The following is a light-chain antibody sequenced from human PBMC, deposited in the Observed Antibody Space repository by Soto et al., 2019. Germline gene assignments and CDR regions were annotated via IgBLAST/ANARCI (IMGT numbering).Light chain of an antibody. Sequence: DIQMTQSPSSLSASVGDRVTITCQASQDISNYLNWYQQKPGKAPKLLIYEASNLETGVPSRFSGSGSGTAFTFTISSLQPEDISTYYCQQYDNLPYTFGQGTKLEIK. CDR3: QQYDNLPYT. CDR1: QDISNY. V-gene: IGKV1-33*01. CDR2: EAS. J-gene: IGKJ2*01.